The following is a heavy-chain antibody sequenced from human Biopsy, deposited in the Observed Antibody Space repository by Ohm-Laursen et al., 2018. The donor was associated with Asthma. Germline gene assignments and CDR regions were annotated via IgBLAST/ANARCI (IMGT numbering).Heavy chain of an antibody. D-gene: IGHD1-14*01. V-gene: IGHV2-70*04. Sequence: TQTLTLTGSFSGFSLSSSGANVNWIRQPPGKALEWLARIDWEEDKFYSTSLRTRLTISKGSSEDQVVLTMINMGPVDTATYYCTRHNDYWGPGILVTVSS. CDR1: GFSLSSSGAN. CDR2: IDWEEDK. J-gene: IGHJ4*02. CDR3: TRHNDY.